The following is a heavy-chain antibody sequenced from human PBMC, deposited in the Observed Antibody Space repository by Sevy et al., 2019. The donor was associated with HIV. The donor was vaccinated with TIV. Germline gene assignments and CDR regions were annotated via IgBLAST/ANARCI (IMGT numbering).Heavy chain of an antibody. Sequence: GGSLRLSCTASGFTFSSAWMSWVRQAPGKGLVWVGRIKSEFDGGAIDYAAPVKGRFSISREDSKNTVYLQMNSLKTEDTAVYYCITDPAYRGYDEEVINYYFYGMDVWGKGTTVTVSS. J-gene: IGHJ6*04. CDR2: IKSEFDGGAI. CDR3: ITDPAYRGYDEEVINYYFYGMDV. D-gene: IGHD5-12*01. CDR1: GFTFSSAW. V-gene: IGHV3-15*01.